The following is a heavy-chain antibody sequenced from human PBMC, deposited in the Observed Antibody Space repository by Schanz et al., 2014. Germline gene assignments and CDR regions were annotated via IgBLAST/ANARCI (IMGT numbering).Heavy chain of an antibody. V-gene: IGHV3-64*04. J-gene: IGHJ4*02. CDR3: VRDRRNADLDY. CDR1: GITFSSHS. Sequence: VQLAESGGGLVQPGGSLRLSCAASGITFSSHSFNWVRQAPGKGLEYISAISNNGDSTYYADSVKGRFTMSRDNAKNSVFLQMNSLRAEDTAVYYCVRDRRNADLDYWGQGTLVTVSS. CDR2: ISNNGDST. D-gene: IGHD1-1*01.